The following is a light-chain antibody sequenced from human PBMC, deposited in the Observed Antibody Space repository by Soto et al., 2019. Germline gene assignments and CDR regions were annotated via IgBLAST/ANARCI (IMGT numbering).Light chain of an antibody. CDR3: QQYGSSPWT. V-gene: IGKV3-20*01. J-gene: IGKJ1*01. CDR1: QRVSSY. Sequence: TQSPSTLPASVGDRVTITCRASQRVSSYLAWYQQKPGQAPRPLIHGASSRATGAPDRFSGSGSGTDFTLTISRLEPEDSAVYYCQQYGSSPWTFGQGTKVDIK. CDR2: GAS.